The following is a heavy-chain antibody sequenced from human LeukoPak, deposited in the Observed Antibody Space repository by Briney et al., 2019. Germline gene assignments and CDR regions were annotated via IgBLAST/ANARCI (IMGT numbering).Heavy chain of an antibody. J-gene: IGHJ3*02. CDR3: ARVSSSWYWNDAFDI. V-gene: IGHV4-59*01. CDR1: GGSISSYY. D-gene: IGHD6-13*01. Sequence: SETLSLTCTVSGGSISSYYWSWIRQPPGKELEWIGYIYYSGSTNYNPSLKSRVTISVDTSKNQFSLKLSSVTAANTAVYYCARVSSSWYWNDAFDIWGQGTMVTVSS. CDR2: IYYSGST.